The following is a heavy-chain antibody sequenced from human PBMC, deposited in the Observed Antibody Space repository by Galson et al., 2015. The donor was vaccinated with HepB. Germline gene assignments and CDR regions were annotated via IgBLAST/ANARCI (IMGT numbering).Heavy chain of an antibody. CDR1: GGTFSSYA. CDR2: IIPVLGLT. V-gene: IGHV1-69*10. J-gene: IGHJ6*02. Sequence: VKVSCKASGGTFSSYAISWVRQAPGQGLEWMGRIIPVLGLTNYAQKFQGRVTITADKSTSTAYMELSSLRSEDTAVYYCARDKDQRSVITSHYYYGMDVWGQGTTVTVSS. D-gene: IGHD3-16*01. CDR3: ARDKDQRSVITSHYYYGMDV.